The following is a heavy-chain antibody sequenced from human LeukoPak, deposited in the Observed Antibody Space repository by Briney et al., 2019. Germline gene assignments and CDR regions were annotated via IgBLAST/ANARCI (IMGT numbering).Heavy chain of an antibody. CDR3: AELGITMIGGV. D-gene: IGHD3-10*02. CDR2: IRNDGTNK. CDR1: GFTLRTYG. V-gene: IGHV3-30*02. J-gene: IGHJ6*04. Sequence: GGSLRLSCAASGFTLRTYGMHWVRQAPGKGLEWVAFIRNDGTNKYYADSVKGRFTISRDNAKNSLYLQMNSLRAEDTAVYYCAELGITMIGGVWGKGTTVTISS.